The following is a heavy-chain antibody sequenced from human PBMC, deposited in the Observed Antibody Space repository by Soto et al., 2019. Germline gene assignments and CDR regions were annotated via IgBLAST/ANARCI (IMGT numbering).Heavy chain of an antibody. CDR1: GFTFSSYA. CDR3: AKDAISSGYSSSWSFDY. J-gene: IGHJ4*02. V-gene: IGHV3-23*01. Sequence: GGSLRLSCAASGFTFSSYAMSWVRQAPGKGLEWVSAISGSGGSTYYADSVKGRFTISRDNSKNTLYLQMNSLRAEDTAVYYCAKDAISSGYSSSWSFDYWGQGTLVTVSS. CDR2: ISGSGGST. D-gene: IGHD6-13*01.